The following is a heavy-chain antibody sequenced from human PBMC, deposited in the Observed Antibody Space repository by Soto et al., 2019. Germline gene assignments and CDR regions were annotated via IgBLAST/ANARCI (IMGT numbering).Heavy chain of an antibody. V-gene: IGHV3-7*01. CDR3: ARPPGAETSY. Sequence: EVQLVESGGGLVQPGGSLRLSCVVSGFNLRSYWMSWVRQAPGKGLEWVANIKEVGSEKYYVDSVKGRFTISRDNAKNSVYLQMNSLRDEDTAVYYCARPPGAETSYWGQGTLVTVSS. J-gene: IGHJ4*02. CDR2: IKEVGSEK. D-gene: IGHD4-17*01. CDR1: GFNLRSYW.